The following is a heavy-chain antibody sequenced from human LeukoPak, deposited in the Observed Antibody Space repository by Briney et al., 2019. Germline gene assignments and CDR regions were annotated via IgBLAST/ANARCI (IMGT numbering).Heavy chain of an antibody. D-gene: IGHD5-12*01. CDR1: GFTFGDYA. V-gene: IGHV3-49*04. CDR3: TRVIVATKDY. Sequence: PGGSLRLSCTGSGFTFGDYAMNWVRQAPGKGLEWVGFIRSKAYGGTPEYAASVKGRFTISRDDSKSIAYLQMNSLKTEDTAVYYCTRVIVATKDYWGQGTLVTVSS. J-gene: IGHJ4*02. CDR2: IRSKAYGGTP.